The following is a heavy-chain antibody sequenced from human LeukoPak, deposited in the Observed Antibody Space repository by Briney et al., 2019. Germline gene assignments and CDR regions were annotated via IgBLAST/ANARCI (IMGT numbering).Heavy chain of an antibody. CDR3: ARGGSGYLRGDLDY. CDR1: GGSISSYY. CDR2: IYYSGST. J-gene: IGHJ4*02. Sequence: PSETLSLTCTVSGGSISSYYWSWIRQPPGKGLEWIGYIYYSGSTNYNPSLRSRVTISVDTSKNQFSLKLSSVTAADTAVYYCARGGSGYLRGDLDYWGQGTLVTVSS. D-gene: IGHD3-22*01. V-gene: IGHV4-59*01.